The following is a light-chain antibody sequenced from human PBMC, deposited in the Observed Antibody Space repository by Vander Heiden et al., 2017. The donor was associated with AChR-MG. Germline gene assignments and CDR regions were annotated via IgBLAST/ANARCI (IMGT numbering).Light chain of an antibody. CDR2: YDT. CDR3: QVWDSSSDHYV. V-gene: IGLV3-21*04. J-gene: IGLJ1*01. CDR1: NIGSKS. Sequence: SYVLTQPPSVSVAPGKTARVTCGGINIGSKSVHWYQQRPGQAPILVMYYDTDRPSGIPERISGSNSGNTATLIISRVEAGDEADYVCQVWDSSSDHYVFGTGTKVTVL.